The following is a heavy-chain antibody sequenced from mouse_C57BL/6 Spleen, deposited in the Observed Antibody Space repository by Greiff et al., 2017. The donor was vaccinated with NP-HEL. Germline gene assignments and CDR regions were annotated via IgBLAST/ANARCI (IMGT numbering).Heavy chain of an antibody. CDR2: IYPRSGNT. CDR1: GYTFTSYG. J-gene: IGHJ4*01. Sequence: QVQLQQSGAELARPGASVKLSCKASGYTFTSYGISWVKQRTGQGLEWIGEIYPRSGNTYYNEKFKGKATLTADKSSSTAYMELRSLTSEDSAVYFGARGQDYYGSSPSYYAMDYWGQGTSVTVSS. V-gene: IGHV1-81*01. D-gene: IGHD1-1*01. CDR3: ARGQDYYGSSPSYYAMDY.